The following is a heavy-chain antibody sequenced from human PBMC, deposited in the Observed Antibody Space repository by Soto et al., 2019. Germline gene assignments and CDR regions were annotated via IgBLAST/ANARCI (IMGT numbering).Heavy chain of an antibody. V-gene: IGHV4-59*01. D-gene: IGHD5-12*01. CDR3: ARLDGYTLFDY. CDR2: IYYSGST. Sequence: ASETLSLTCTVSGASISSNSWSWIRQPPGKGLEWIGYIYYSGSTNYNPSLKSRVTISLDTSKNQFSLRLSSVTAADTAVYYCARLDGYTLFDYWGQGTLVTVSS. CDR1: GASISSNS. J-gene: IGHJ4*02.